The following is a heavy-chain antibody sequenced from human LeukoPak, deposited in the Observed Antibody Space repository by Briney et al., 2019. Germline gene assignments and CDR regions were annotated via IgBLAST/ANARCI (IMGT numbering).Heavy chain of an antibody. Sequence: GGSLRLSCAASGFAFSNYWMTWVRQAPGKGLEWVANIKRDGSEKYYVDSVKGRFTISRDNAKNSLSLQMNSLRAEDTAVYYCARLGDSSGYYRYNYYYYYYIDVWGKGTTVTASS. D-gene: IGHD3-22*01. J-gene: IGHJ6*03. CDR3: ARLGDSSGYYRYNYYYYYYIDV. V-gene: IGHV3-7*01. CDR1: GFAFSNYW. CDR2: IKRDGSEK.